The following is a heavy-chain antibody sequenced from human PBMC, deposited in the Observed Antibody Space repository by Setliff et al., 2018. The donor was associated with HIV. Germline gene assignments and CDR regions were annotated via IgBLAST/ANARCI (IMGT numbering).Heavy chain of an antibody. V-gene: IGHV4-34*01. J-gene: IGHJ4*02. Sequence: SETLSLTCALYGGSFSDYYWSWIRQPPGMGLEWIGEVNRGRRTNYNSSLKSRVTISIDTSRNQFSLKLRSVTAADTAVYYCARGLSFYDPGGFDYWGQGTLVTVSS. D-gene: IGHD3-22*01. CDR1: GGSFSDYY. CDR2: VNRGRRT. CDR3: ARGLSFYDPGGFDY.